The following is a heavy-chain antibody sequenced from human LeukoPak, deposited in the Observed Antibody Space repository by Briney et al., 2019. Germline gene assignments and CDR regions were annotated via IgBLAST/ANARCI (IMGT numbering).Heavy chain of an antibody. V-gene: IGHV3-23*01. CDR1: GFTFSNYG. D-gene: IGHD4-11*01. CDR3: ASPYRSSRGAFDI. CDR2: ISGSYTT. Sequence: GGSLRLSCAASGFTFSNYGMSWVRQAPGKGLEWVSAISGSYTTYYADSVRGRFTISRDNSKNTLYMQLNSLRAEDTAVYYCASPYRSSRGAFDIWGQGTMVTVSS. J-gene: IGHJ3*02.